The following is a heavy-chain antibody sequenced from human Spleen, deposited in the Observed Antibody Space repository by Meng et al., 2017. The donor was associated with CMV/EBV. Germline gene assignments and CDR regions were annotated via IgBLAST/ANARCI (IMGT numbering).Heavy chain of an antibody. V-gene: IGHV3-74*01. D-gene: IGHD2-2*01. CDR1: GFTFSSYW. CDR2: INSDGSST. Sequence: GGSLRLSCAASGFTFSSYWMHWVRQAPGKGLVWVSRINSDGSSTSYVDSVKGRFTISRDNAKNTLYLQMNSLRAEDTAVYYCARLKYCSSTSCYFNAFDIWGQGTMVTVSS. CDR3: ARLKYCSSTSCYFNAFDI. J-gene: IGHJ3*02.